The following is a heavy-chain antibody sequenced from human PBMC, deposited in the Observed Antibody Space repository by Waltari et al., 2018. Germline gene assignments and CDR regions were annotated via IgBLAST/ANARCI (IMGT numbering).Heavy chain of an antibody. CDR3: AKDMRPYSSGWYAIGY. V-gene: IGHV3-9*01. CDR1: GFTFDDYA. Sequence: EVQLVESGGGLVQPGRSLSLSCAASGFTFDDYAMPWVRQAPGKGLEWVSGISWNSGSIGYGDSVKGRFTISRDNAKNSLYLQMNSLRAEDTALYYCAKDMRPYSSGWYAIGYWGQGTLVTVSS. CDR2: ISWNSGSI. J-gene: IGHJ4*02. D-gene: IGHD6-19*01.